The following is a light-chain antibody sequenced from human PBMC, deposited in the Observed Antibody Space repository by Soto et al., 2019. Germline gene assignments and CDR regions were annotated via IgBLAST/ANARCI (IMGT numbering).Light chain of an antibody. CDR2: YDD. CDR1: SSNIGNNA. J-gene: IGLJ2*01. Sequence: QSVLTQPHSVSEAPRQRVTISCSGSSSNIGNNAVNWYQQLPGKAPKLLIYYDDLLPSGVSDRFSGSKSGTSASLAISGLQSEDEADYYCAAWDDSLNGVVFGGGTKFTVL. V-gene: IGLV1-36*01. CDR3: AAWDDSLNGVV.